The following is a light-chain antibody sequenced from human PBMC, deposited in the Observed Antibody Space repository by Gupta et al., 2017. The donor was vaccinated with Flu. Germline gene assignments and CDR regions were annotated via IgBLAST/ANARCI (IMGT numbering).Light chain of an antibody. CDR1: SNIGSNT. CDR2: TNN. J-gene: IGLJ3*02. CDR3: ASWDDSRNGGV. V-gene: IGLV1-44*01. Sequence: SNIGSNTVNWYQQLPRTAPKLLIYTNNQRPSGVPDRFSGSKSDTSASLAISGLQSEDEADYYCASWDDSRNGGVFGGGTKLNVL.